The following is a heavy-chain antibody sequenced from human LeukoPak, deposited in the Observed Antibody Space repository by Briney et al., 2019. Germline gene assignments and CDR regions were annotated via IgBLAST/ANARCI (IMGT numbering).Heavy chain of an antibody. CDR2: INHSGST. Sequence: SETLSLTCAVYGGSFSDYYWTWIRQPPGKGLEWIGEINHSGSTNYNPSLKSRITMSVDTSKNHFSLKLSSVTAADTAIYYCASLRVPGDFDYWGQGTLVTVSS. CDR1: GGSFSDYY. J-gene: IGHJ4*02. CDR3: ASLRVPGDFDY. V-gene: IGHV4-34*01. D-gene: IGHD1-14*01.